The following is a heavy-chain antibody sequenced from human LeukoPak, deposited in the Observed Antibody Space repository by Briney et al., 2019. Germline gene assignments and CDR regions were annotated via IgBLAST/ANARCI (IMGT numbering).Heavy chain of an antibody. Sequence: SETLSLTCAVYGGSLSGYYWSWIRQPPGKGLEWIGEINHSGSTNYNPSLKSRVTISVDTSKNQFSLKLSSVTAADTAVYYCARAAGADYYYYMDVWGKGTTVTVSS. D-gene: IGHD1-26*01. CDR2: INHSGST. V-gene: IGHV4-34*01. CDR1: GGSLSGYY. J-gene: IGHJ6*03. CDR3: ARAAGADYYYYMDV.